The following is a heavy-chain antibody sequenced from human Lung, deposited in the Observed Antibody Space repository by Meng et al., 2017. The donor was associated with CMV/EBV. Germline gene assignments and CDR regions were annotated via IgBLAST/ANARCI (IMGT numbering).Heavy chain of an antibody. Sequence: GESLKISCAASGFTLKYYCMHWVRQAPGKGLEWVAFIHYDGSNEHYADSVTGRFTISRDNPKNMLYLEMNRLRVEDTAVYYCAKAVFGVVLDYWGQGTLVTVAS. D-gene: IGHD3-3*01. CDR2: IHYDGSNE. J-gene: IGHJ4*02. V-gene: IGHV3-30*02. CDR1: GFTLKYYC. CDR3: AKAVFGVVLDY.